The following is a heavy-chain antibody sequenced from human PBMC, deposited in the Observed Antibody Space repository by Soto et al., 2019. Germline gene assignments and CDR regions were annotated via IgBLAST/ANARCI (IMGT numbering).Heavy chain of an antibody. CDR1: GGTFSSYA. D-gene: IGHD3-22*01. J-gene: IGHJ6*02. V-gene: IGHV1-69*13. Sequence: ASVKVSCKASGGTFSSYAISWVRQAPGQGLEWMGGIIPIFGTANYAQKFQGRVTITADESTSTAYMELSSLRSEDTAVYYCARVQYYDSSDYYFHGMDVWGQGTTVTVSS. CDR2: IIPIFGTA. CDR3: ARVQYYDSSDYYFHGMDV.